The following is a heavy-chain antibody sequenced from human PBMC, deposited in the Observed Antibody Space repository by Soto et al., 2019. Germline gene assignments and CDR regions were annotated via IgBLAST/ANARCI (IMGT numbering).Heavy chain of an antibody. Sequence: SEALALTCAVSGCPISSSNWWRWVRQPPGKGLEWIGEIYHRGSTNYNPSLKSRVTISVDTSKNQFSLKLSSVTAADTAVYYCARTLYSYGPRFDYWGQGTLVTVSS. V-gene: IGHV4-4*02. CDR2: IYHRGST. CDR1: GCPISSSNW. D-gene: IGHD5-18*01. CDR3: ARTLYSYGPRFDY. J-gene: IGHJ4*02.